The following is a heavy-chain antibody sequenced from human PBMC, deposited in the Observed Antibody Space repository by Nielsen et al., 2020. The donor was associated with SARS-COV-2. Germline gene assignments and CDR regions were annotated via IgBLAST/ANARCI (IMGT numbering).Heavy chain of an antibody. J-gene: IGHJ6*02. Sequence: GGSLRLSCAASGFTFSSYAMHRVRQAPGKGLEWVAVISYDGSNKYYADSVKGRFTISRDNSKNTLYLQMNSLRAEDTAVYYCARDQVRFLEWLFTSPGGYYYGMDVWGQGTTVTVSS. CDR3: ARDQVRFLEWLFTSPGGYYYGMDV. V-gene: IGHV3-30-3*01. D-gene: IGHD3-3*01. CDR1: GFTFSSYA. CDR2: ISYDGSNK.